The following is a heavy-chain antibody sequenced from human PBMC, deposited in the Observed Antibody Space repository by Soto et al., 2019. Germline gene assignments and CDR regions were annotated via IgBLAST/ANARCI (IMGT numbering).Heavy chain of an antibody. V-gene: IGHV1-3*01. Sequence: ASVKVSCKASGYTFTSYVIHWVRQAPGQRLEWMGWINAGNGYTKYSQKFQGRVTITRDTSASTAYMELNSLRSEDTAVYYCATWTWLVPFDYWGQGTLLTVSS. CDR2: INAGNGYT. CDR1: GYTFTSYV. J-gene: IGHJ4*02. D-gene: IGHD6-19*01. CDR3: ATWTWLVPFDY.